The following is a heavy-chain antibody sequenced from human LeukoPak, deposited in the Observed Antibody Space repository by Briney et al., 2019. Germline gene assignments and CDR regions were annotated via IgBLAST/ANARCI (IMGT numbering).Heavy chain of an antibody. V-gene: IGHV4-34*01. J-gene: IGHJ1*01. CDR3: ARGNIAAAVKY. D-gene: IGHD6-13*01. CDR2: INHSGST. CDR1: GGSLIDHY. Sequence: ASETLSLTCAVYGGSLIDHYWNWIRQPPGKGLEWIGEINHSGSTKYNPSLKSRVTLSVDTSKNQFSLNLNSVTAADTAVYYCARGNIAAAVKYWGQGTLVTVSS.